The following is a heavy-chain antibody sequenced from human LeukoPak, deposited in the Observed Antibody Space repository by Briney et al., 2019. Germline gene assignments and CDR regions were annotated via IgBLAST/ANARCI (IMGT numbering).Heavy chain of an antibody. CDR2: ISYDGSNK. CDR3: ARDRDTAIQN. CDR1: GFTFSSYG. J-gene: IGHJ4*02. Sequence: PGRSLRLSCAASGFTFSSYGMHWVRQAPGKGLEWVAVISYDGSNKYYADSVKGRFTIFRDNSKNTLYLQMNSLRAEDTAVYYCARDRDTAIQNWGQGTLVTVSS. V-gene: IGHV3-30*03. D-gene: IGHD5-18*01.